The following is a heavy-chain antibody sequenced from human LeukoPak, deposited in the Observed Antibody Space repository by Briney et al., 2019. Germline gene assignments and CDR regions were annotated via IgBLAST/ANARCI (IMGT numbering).Heavy chain of an antibody. CDR3: ARQFDY. Sequence: GGSLRLSCAASGFTFSNYEMNWVRRAPGKGLVWVSRINSDGSSASYADSVKGRFTISRDNAKNTLYLQMNSLRAEDTAVYYCARQFDYWGQGTLVTVSS. CDR2: INSDGSSA. V-gene: IGHV3-74*01. CDR1: GFTFSNYE. J-gene: IGHJ4*02.